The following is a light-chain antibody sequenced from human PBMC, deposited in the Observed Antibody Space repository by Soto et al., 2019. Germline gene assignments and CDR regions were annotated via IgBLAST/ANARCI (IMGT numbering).Light chain of an antibody. Sequence: EIVMTQSPSTLSVSPGERATLSCRASQSISTYLAWYQHKPGQAPRLLIYGASIRATGIPARFSGSGSGTELTLTISSLQSEDFAVYYCQEYNNWPPFMYTFGQGTKLEI. CDR2: GAS. J-gene: IGKJ2*01. CDR3: QEYNNWPPFMYT. CDR1: QSISTY. V-gene: IGKV3-15*01.